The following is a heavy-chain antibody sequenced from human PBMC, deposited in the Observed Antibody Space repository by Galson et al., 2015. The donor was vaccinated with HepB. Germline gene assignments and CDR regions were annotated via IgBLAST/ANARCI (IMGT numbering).Heavy chain of an antibody. V-gene: IGHV3-30*03. CDR3: ARPLGSGSHSYFYYGMDV. D-gene: IGHD3-10*01. J-gene: IGHJ6*02. CDR1: GFTFSSYG. CDR2: ISYDGSNK. Sequence: SLRLSCAASGFTFSSYGMHWVRQAPGKGLEWVAVISYDGSNKYYADSVKGRFTISRDNSKNTLYLQMNSLRAEDTAVYYCARPLGSGSHSYFYYGMDVWGQGTTVTVSS.